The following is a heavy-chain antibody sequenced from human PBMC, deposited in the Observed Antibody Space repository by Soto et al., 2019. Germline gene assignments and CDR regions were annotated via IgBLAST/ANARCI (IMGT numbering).Heavy chain of an antibody. CDR1: GYRFTTYT. CDR2: ISPGDSYT. Sequence: GESLKISCKGSGYRFTTYTIGWVRQMPGKGLEWMGIISPGDSYTRYSPSFQGQVTFSVDKSISTAYLQWSSLKASDTAIYYCARRDGTGWNYFDPWGQGTLVTVSS. CDR3: ARRDGTGWNYFDP. D-gene: IGHD1-7*01. J-gene: IGHJ5*01. V-gene: IGHV5-51*01.